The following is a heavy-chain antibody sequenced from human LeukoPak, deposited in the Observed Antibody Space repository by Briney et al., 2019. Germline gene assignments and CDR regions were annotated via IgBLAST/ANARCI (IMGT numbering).Heavy chain of an antibody. CDR1: GFTFSNYG. V-gene: IGHV3-23*01. CDR2: LSISGGGT. D-gene: IGHD6-13*01. J-gene: IGHJ5*02. CDR3: AKTAAMGNNWFDP. Sequence: GRSLRLSCEASGFTFSNYGMHWVRQAPGKGLEWVSTLSISGGGTFYADSVKGRFTISRDNSKNTLYLQMNTLRAEDTAVYYCAKTAAMGNNWFDPWGQGTLVTVSS.